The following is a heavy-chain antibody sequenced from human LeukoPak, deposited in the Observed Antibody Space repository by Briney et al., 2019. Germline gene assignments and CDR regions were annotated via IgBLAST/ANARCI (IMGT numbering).Heavy chain of an antibody. J-gene: IGHJ4*02. CDR1: GFIFSNYA. CDR3: AKALGPSGYYPAS. D-gene: IGHD3-22*01. Sequence: GGSLRLSCAASGFIFSNYAMSWVRHAPGKGLEWVSAVIGDGGWTYDADSVKGRFTISREYSENTLFLHMNSVRAADSAMYYCAKALGPSGYYPASGGQETRVTAPS. CDR2: VIGDGGWT. V-gene: IGHV3-23*01.